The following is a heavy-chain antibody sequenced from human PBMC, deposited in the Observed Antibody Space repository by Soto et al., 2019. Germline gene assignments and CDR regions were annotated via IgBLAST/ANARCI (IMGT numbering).Heavy chain of an antibody. CDR2: ISGSGGST. CDR3: AKPVPRYCSSTSCWDY. V-gene: IGHV3-23*01. CDR1: GFTFSSYA. J-gene: IGHJ4*02. D-gene: IGHD2-2*01. Sequence: GGSLRLSCAAPGFTFSSYAMSWVRQAPGKGLEWVSAISGSGGSTYYADSVKGRFTISRDNSKNTLYLQMNSLRAEDTAVYYCAKPVPRYCSSTSCWDYWGQGTLVTVSS.